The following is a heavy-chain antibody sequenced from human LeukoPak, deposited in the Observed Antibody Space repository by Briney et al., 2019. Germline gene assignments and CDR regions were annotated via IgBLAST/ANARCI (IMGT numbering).Heavy chain of an antibody. Sequence: ASVKVSCKASGYTFTGYYMHWVRQAPGQGLEWMGWINPNSGGTNYAQKFQGRVTMTRDTSISTAYMELSRLRSDDTAVYYCAREGYYYYGSGRPNYFDYWGQGTLVTVSS. CDR2: INPNSGGT. CDR1: GYTFTGYY. CDR3: AREGYYYYGSGRPNYFDY. D-gene: IGHD3-10*01. J-gene: IGHJ4*02. V-gene: IGHV1-2*02.